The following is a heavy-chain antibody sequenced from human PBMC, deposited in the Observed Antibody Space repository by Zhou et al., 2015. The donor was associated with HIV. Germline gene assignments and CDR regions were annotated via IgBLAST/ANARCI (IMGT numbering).Heavy chain of an antibody. V-gene: IGHV3-11*04. CDR1: GFTFSDDY. J-gene: IGHJ4*02. Sequence: VQLVESGGGLVKPGGSLRLSCAASGFTFSDDYVTWIRQAPGKGLEWVSHISRRDGSTYYADSVKGRFTISRDNSKNTLYLQMNSLRAEDTAVYYCAKGVRGVVQLWLSNFDYWGQGTLVTVSS. D-gene: IGHD5-18*01. CDR3: AKGVRGVVQLWLSNFDY. CDR2: ISRRDGST.